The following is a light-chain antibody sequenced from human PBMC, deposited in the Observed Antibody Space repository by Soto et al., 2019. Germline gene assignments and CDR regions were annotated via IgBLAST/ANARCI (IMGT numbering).Light chain of an antibody. J-gene: IGLJ1*01. V-gene: IGLV2-14*01. Sequence: QSVISPPSSLSGSPGQSITISCTGTSSDVGGYNYVSWYQQHPGKAPKLMIYEVSNRPSGVSNRFSGSKSGNTASLTISVLQAEDEADYYCSSYTSSSTVFGTGTKGTV. CDR3: SSYTSSSTV. CDR2: EVS. CDR1: SSDVGGYNY.